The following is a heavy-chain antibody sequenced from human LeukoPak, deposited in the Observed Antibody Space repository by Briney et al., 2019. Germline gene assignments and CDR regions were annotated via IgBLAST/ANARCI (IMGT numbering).Heavy chain of an antibody. CDR2: ISGSGGHT. Sequence: PGGSLRLSCAASGFTFTTSAMTWVRQAPGKGLEWVSAISGSGGHTDYADSVKGRFTISRDNSRNTLYLQVNSLKTDDTAVYYCAKAHCSSTSCSRADNWGQGTLVTVSS. V-gene: IGHV3-23*01. CDR3: AKAHCSSTSCSRADN. D-gene: IGHD2-2*01. CDR1: GFTFTTSA. J-gene: IGHJ4*02.